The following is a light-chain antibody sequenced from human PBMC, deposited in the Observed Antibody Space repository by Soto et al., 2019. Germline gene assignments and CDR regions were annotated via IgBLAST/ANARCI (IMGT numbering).Light chain of an antibody. V-gene: IGKV1-33*01. Sequence: DIQMTQSPSSLSASVGDRVTITCRASQDISNYLNWYQQKPGKAPKLLIYDASNLETGVPSRFSGSGSGTDFTFTISSLQPEDIATYYCQQYDNLLGGGTKVEIK. J-gene: IGKJ4*01. CDR3: QQYDNL. CDR1: QDISNY. CDR2: DAS.